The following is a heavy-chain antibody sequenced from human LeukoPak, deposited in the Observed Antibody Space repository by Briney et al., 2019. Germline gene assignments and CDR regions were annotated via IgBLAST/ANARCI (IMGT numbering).Heavy chain of an antibody. CDR1: GYTFTSYG. D-gene: IGHD3-3*01. J-gene: IGHJ6*03. Sequence: ASVKVSCKASGYTFTSYGISWVRQAPGQGLEWMGWISAYNGNTNYAQKLQGRVTMTTDTSTSTAYMELRSLRSDDTAVYYCARDKVLGITIFGVADYYYYYYMDVWGKGTTVTVSS. V-gene: IGHV1-18*01. CDR3: ARDKVLGITIFGVADYYYYYYMDV. CDR2: ISAYNGNT.